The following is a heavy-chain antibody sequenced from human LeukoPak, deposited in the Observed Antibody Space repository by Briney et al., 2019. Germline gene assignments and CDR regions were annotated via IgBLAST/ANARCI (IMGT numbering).Heavy chain of an antibody. CDR2: IIPIFGTA. Sequence: SVKVSCKASGGTFSSYAISWVRQAPGQGLEWMGGIIPIFGTANYAQKFQGRVTITADESTSTAYMELSSLGSEDTAVYYCASSFNSYGYTPSYYYYYMDVWGKGTTVTVSS. CDR1: GGTFSSYA. D-gene: IGHD5-18*01. CDR3: ASSFNSYGYTPSYYYYYMDV. J-gene: IGHJ6*03. V-gene: IGHV1-69*01.